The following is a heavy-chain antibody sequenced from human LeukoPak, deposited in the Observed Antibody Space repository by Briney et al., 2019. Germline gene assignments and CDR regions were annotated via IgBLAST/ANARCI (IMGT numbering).Heavy chain of an antibody. CDR2: ISYDGSNK. Sequence: GRSLRLSCAASGFTFSSYAMHWVRQAPGKGLEWVAVISYDGSNKYYADSVKGRFTISRGNSKNTLYLQMNSLRAEDTAVYYCAKGDIVATITPGHPFDPWGQGTLVTVSS. D-gene: IGHD5-12*01. CDR3: AKGDIVATITPGHPFDP. CDR1: GFTFSSYA. J-gene: IGHJ5*02. V-gene: IGHV3-30*01.